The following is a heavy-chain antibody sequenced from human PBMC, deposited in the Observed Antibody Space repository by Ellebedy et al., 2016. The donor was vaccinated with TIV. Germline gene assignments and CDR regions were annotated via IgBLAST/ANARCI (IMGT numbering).Heavy chain of an antibody. CDR2: IYTSGST. V-gene: IGHV4-4*07. CDR1: GGSISSYY. D-gene: IGHD3-10*01. J-gene: IGHJ4*02. Sequence: MPSETLSLTCTVSGGSISSYYWSWIRQPAGKGLEWIGRIYTSGSTNYSPSLKSRVTVSVDTSKNQLSLEMTSVTAADTAVYYCARTSVRGVEFDSWGQGILVTVSS. CDR3: ARTSVRGVEFDS.